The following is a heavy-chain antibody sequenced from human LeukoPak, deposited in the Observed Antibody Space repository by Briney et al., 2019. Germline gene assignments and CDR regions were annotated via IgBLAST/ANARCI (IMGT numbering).Heavy chain of an antibody. J-gene: IGHJ4*01. Sequence: GGSLRLSCAASGFTFSSYAMSWVRQAPGKGLEWVSAISGSGGTTYYADSVKGRFTISRDNSKNTLYLQMNSLRAEDTAVYYCAKGIYSSGWSYFDHWGHGTLVTVSS. CDR3: AKGIYSSGWSYFDH. V-gene: IGHV3-23*01. D-gene: IGHD6-19*01. CDR1: GFTFSSYA. CDR2: ISGSGGTT.